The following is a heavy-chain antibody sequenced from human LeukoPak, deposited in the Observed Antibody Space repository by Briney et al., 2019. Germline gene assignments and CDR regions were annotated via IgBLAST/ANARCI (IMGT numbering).Heavy chain of an antibody. Sequence: ASVKVSCKASGYTFTSYVINWVRQATGQGLEWMGWMNPNSANTGYAQKFQGRVTVTRNTSISTPYMELSSLRSEDTAVYYCARAHSLVGAPDYWGQGTLVTVSS. D-gene: IGHD1-26*01. CDR2: MNPNSANT. CDR1: GYTFTSYV. CDR3: ARAHSLVGAPDY. J-gene: IGHJ4*02. V-gene: IGHV1-8*01.